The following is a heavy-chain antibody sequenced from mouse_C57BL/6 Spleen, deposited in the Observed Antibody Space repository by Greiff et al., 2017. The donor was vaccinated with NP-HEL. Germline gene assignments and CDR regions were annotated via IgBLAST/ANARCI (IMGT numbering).Heavy chain of an antibody. D-gene: IGHD1-1*01. J-gene: IGHJ3*01. CDR3: ARAGDYGSSTGFAY. V-gene: IGHV1-50*01. CDR1: GYTFTSYW. Sequence: VQLQQPGAELVKPGASVKLSCKASGYTFTSYWMQWVKQRPGQGLEWIGEIDPSDSYTNYNQKFKGKATLTVDTSSSTAYMQLSSLTSEDSAVYYCARAGDYGSSTGFAYWGQGTLVTVSA. CDR2: IDPSDSYT.